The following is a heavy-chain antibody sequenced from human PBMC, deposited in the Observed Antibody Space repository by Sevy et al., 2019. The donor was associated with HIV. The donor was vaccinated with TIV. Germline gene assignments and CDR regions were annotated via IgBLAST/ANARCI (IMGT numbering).Heavy chain of an antibody. V-gene: IGHV3-48*02. Sequence: GGYLRLSCAASGFTFSSYSMNWVRQAPGKGLEWVSYISSSSSTIYYADSVKGRFTISRDNAKNSLYLQMNSLRDEDTAVYYCARDTFDVVVTAILDYWGQGTLVTVSS. CDR3: ARDTFDVVVTAILDY. D-gene: IGHD2-21*02. CDR1: GFTFSSYS. CDR2: ISSSSSTI. J-gene: IGHJ4*02.